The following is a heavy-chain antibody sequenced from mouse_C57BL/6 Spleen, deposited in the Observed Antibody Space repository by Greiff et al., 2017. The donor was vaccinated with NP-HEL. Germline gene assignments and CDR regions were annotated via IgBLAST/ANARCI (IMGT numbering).Heavy chain of an antibody. CDR3: TRVISHYGYDVGFAY. CDR2: ISSGGDYI. Sequence: EVQRVESGEGLVKPGGSLKLSCAASGFTFSSYAMSWVRQTPEKRLEWVAYISSGGDYIYYADTVKGRFTISRDNARNTLYLQMSSLKSEDTAMYYCTRVISHYGYDVGFAYWGQGTLVTVSA. D-gene: IGHD2-2*01. V-gene: IGHV5-9-1*02. CDR1: GFTFSSYA. J-gene: IGHJ3*01.